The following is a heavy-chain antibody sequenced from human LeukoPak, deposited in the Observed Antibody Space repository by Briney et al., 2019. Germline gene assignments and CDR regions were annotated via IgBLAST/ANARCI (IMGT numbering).Heavy chain of an antibody. CDR3: ASPGYCSGSICYSGYFQH. J-gene: IGHJ1*01. Sequence: GGSLRLSCEGSGFTFSNYWMGWVRQAPGKRLQWVANIKTDGSEKYYVDSVKGRFTISRDNAKNSLYLQMNSLRAEDTAVYYCASPGYCSGSICYSGYFQHWGQGTLVTVSS. CDR2: IKTDGSEK. V-gene: IGHV3-7*03. D-gene: IGHD2-15*01. CDR1: GFTFSNYW.